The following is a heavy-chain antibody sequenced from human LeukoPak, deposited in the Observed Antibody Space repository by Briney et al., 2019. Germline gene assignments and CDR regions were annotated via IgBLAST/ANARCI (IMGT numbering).Heavy chain of an antibody. D-gene: IGHD3-10*01. Sequence: GGSLRLSCAASGFTVGRNYMSWVRQAPGKGLEWVSVLYSDGSTYHADSVKGRFTISRENAKNSLYLQMNSLRAGDTAVYYCAREGLLRELFWGQGTMVTVSS. CDR3: AREGLLRELF. CDR1: GFTVGRNY. V-gene: IGHV3-53*01. CDR2: LYSDGST. J-gene: IGHJ3*01.